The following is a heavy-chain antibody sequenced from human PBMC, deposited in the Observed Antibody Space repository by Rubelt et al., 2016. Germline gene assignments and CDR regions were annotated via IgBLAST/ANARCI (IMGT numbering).Heavy chain of an antibody. Sequence: QVQLVQSGAAVKKPGSSVQVSCKASGGTFSSYATSWVRQAPGQGLESMGGIIPLFATANYPQKFQVIFIITPDDSTSTADMELSSRRAEETAVDYCARGGGRFLEWLYGFDPWGQGTLVTVSS. CDR2: IIPLFATA. CDR3: ARGGGRFLEWLYGFDP. J-gene: IGHJ5*02. D-gene: IGHD3-3*01. V-gene: IGHV1-69*01. CDR1: GGTFSSYA.